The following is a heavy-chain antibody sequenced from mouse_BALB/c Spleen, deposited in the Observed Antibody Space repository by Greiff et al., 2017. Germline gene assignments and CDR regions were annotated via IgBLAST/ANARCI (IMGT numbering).Heavy chain of an antibody. Sequence: DVMLVESGGGLVKPGGSLKLSCAASGFTFSSYAMSWVRQTPEKRLEWVASISSGGSTYYPDSVKGRFTISRDNARNILYLQMSSLRSEDTAMYYCASYSYAMDYWGQGTTLTVSS. CDR3: ASYSYAMDY. CDR1: GFTFSSYA. V-gene: IGHV5-6-5*01. CDR2: ISSGGST. J-gene: IGHJ2*01. D-gene: IGHD6-5*01.